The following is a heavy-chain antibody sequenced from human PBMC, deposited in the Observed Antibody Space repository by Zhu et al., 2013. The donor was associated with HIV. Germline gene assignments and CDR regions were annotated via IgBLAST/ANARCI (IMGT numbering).Heavy chain of an antibody. J-gene: IGHJ6*02. CDR1: GGTFSSYA. CDR3: ASPLTSYDYYYGMDV. CDR2: IIPIFGTA. D-gene: IGHD2-2*01. V-gene: IGHV1-69*06. Sequence: QVQLVQSGAEVKKPGSSVKVSCKASGGTFSSYAISWVRQAPGQGLEWMGGIIPIFGTANYAQKFQGRVTITRNTSISTAYMELSSLRSEDTAVYYCASPLTSYDYYYGMDVWGQGTTVTVSS.